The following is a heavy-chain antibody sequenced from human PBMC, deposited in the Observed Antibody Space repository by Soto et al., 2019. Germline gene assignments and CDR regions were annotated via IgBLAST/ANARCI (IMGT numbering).Heavy chain of an antibody. CDR2: ITNNERT. V-gene: IGHV4-39*01. Sequence: SETLSLTCSVSADSITRSSYNWGWIRQSPGEGLEWIASITNNERTQYNPSLKSQVTIFVDTSKNECSLKVTSVTTAAPGVHYCASRYALSEFDHWGQASLVTATS. CDR1: ADSITRSSYN. CDR3: ASRYALSEFDH. J-gene: IGHJ4*02. D-gene: IGHD2-2*01.